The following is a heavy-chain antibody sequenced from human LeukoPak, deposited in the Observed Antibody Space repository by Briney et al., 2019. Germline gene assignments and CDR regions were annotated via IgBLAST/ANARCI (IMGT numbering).Heavy chain of an antibody. CDR3: ARTYYYDSSVNDRDDY. CDR1: GGSISSSNW. Sequence: SETLSLTCAVSGGSISSSNWWSWVRQPPGKGLEWNGEIYHSGSTNYNPSLKSRVTISVDKSKNQFSLKLSSVTAADTAVYYCARTYYYDSSVNDRDDYWGQGTLVTVSS. V-gene: IGHV4-4*02. J-gene: IGHJ4*02. CDR2: IYHSGST. D-gene: IGHD3-22*01.